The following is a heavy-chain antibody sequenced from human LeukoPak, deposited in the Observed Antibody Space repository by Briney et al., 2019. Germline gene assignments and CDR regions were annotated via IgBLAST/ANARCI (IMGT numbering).Heavy chain of an antibody. CDR1: GFTFDDYA. J-gene: IGHJ4*02. V-gene: IGHV3-9*03. D-gene: IGHD3-22*01. Sequence: GGSLRLSCAASGFTFDDYAMHWVRQAPGKGLEWVSGISWNSGSIGYADSVKGRFTISRDNAKNSLYLQMNSLRAEDMALYYCAKDAQSITMIVVVIDWGQGTLVTVSS. CDR3: AKDAQSITMIVVVID. CDR2: ISWNSGSI.